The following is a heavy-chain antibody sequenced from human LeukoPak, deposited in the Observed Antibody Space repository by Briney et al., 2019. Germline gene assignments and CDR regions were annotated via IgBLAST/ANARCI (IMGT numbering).Heavy chain of an antibody. CDR1: GYTFTGYY. J-gene: IGHJ5*02. CDR2: INPNSGGT. Sequence: GASVTVSCKATGYTFTGYYMHWVRQAPGQGLEWMGWINPNSGGTNYAQKLQGRVTMTRDTSISTAYMELSRLRSDDTAVYYCARDRVAVAGTLSWFDPWGQGTLVTVSS. CDR3: ARDRVAVAGTLSWFDP. D-gene: IGHD6-19*01. V-gene: IGHV1-2*02.